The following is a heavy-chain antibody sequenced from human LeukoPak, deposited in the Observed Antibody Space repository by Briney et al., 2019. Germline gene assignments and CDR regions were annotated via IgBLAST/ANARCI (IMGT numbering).Heavy chain of an antibody. D-gene: IGHD2-8*01. CDR1: GFAFSIYT. CDR3: ARSNKDIVLMVYAHFDY. CDR2: ISNSSSTI. V-gene: IGHV3-48*04. J-gene: IGHJ4*02. Sequence: GGSLRLSCAASGFAFSIYTMNWVRQAPGKGLEWVSYISNSSSTIYYADSVKGRFTISRDNAKNSLYLQMNSLRAEDTAVYYCARSNKDIVLMVYAHFDYWGQGTLVTVSS.